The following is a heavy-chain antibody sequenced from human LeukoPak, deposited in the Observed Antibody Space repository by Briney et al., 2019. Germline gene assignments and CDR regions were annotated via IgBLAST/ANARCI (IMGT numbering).Heavy chain of an antibody. Sequence: GGSLRLSCAASGFTFNTYSMNWVRQAPGKGLEWVSYISSSSNYIYYSGSVKGRFTISRDSAKNSLYLQMNSLRAEDTAVYYCAGERQGMAFDTWGQGTMVTVSS. D-gene: IGHD6-13*01. J-gene: IGHJ3*02. CDR1: GFTFNTYS. CDR2: ISSSSNYI. V-gene: IGHV3-21*01. CDR3: AGERQGMAFDT.